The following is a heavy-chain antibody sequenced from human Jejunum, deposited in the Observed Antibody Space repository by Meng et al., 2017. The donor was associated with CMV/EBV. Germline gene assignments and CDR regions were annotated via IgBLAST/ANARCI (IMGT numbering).Heavy chain of an antibody. Sequence: FTTYDINGVRQATGQGLEWMGWMNINTGKTGYSQKFQGRVTMTRDTSVSTAYMELSSLTSEDTAVYYCARAKNYDFWSGFYLNWFDPWGQGTLVTVSS. J-gene: IGHJ5*02. CDR3: ARAKNYDFWSGFYLNWFDP. D-gene: IGHD3-3*01. CDR1: FTTYD. V-gene: IGHV1-8*01. CDR2: MNINTGKT.